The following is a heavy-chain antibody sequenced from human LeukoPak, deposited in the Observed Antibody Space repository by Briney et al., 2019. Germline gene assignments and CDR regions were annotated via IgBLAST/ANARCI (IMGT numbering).Heavy chain of an antibody. CDR1: GFTFSNYA. J-gene: IGHJ3*02. CDR2: ISYDGYMK. CDR3: VRESVDGSGSGAFDI. V-gene: IGHV3-30*04. Sequence: GTSLRLSCAASGFTFSNYAMHWVRQAPGQGLEWAAFISYDGYMKYYADSVKGRFTISRDNSKNTLYLQMNSLRAEDTAVYYCVRESVDGSGSGAFDIWGQGTMVSVSS. D-gene: IGHD3-10*01.